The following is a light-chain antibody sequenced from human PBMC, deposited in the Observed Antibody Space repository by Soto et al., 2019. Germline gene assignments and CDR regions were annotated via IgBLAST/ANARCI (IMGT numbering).Light chain of an antibody. CDR1: QSISGW. CDR2: TAS. J-gene: IGKJ2*01. V-gene: IGKV1-5*03. Sequence: DIQMTQSPSTLSASVGDRVTITCRASQSISGWLAWYQQKPGKAPKLLIYTASSLESGVPSRFSGSGSGTEFTLTISSLQPDDFATYYCQQYNSYVMYTFGQGTKLEI. CDR3: QQYNSYVMYT.